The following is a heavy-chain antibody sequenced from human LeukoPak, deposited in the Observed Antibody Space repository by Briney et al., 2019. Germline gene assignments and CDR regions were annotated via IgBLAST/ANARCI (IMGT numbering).Heavy chain of an antibody. V-gene: IGHV4-34*01. CDR3: ATFYVWGSYRYGAFDI. J-gene: IGHJ3*02. CDR2: IYHSGST. D-gene: IGHD3-16*02. Sequence: SETLSLTCAVYGGSFIGFHWNWIRQAPGKGLEWIGSIYHSGSTNYNPSLKSRVTISVDTSKNQFSLKLSSVTAADTAVYYCATFYVWGSYRYGAFDIWGQGTMVTVSS. CDR1: GGSFIGFH.